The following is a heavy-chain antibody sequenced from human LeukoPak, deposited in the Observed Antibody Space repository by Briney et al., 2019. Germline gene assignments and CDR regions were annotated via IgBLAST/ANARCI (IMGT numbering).Heavy chain of an antibody. J-gene: IGHJ5*02. CDR3: AKTRPGGSYDH. CDR1: GFSVSDNF. V-gene: IGHV3-53*01. CDR2: LYRNGAT. Sequence: GGSLRLSCAAAGFSVSDNFMSWVRQTPERGLEGVSVLYRNGATRYADSVKDRFTISRDDSKNTLYLQMDRLRAEDTAVYYCAKTRPGGSYDHWGQGTLVTVSS. D-gene: IGHD1-26*01.